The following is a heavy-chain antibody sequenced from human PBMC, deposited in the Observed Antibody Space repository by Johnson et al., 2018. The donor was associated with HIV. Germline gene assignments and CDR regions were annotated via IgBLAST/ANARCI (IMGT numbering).Heavy chain of an antibody. D-gene: IGHD6-13*01. CDR3: AKDQWSSSWTNDAFDI. CDR1: GFIFSRYG. CDR2: ISSDGTSQ. J-gene: IGHJ3*02. Sequence: QVQLVESGGGVVQPGGSLRLSCAASGFIFSRYGMFWVRQAPDKGLEWISSISSDGTSQHYVDSVKGRFTISRDNSKNTLYLQMKSLRAEDTAVYYCAKDQWSSSWTNDAFDIWGQGTMVTVSS. V-gene: IGHV3-33*05.